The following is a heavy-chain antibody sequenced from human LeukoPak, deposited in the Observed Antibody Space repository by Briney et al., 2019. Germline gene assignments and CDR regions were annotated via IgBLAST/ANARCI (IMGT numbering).Heavy chain of an antibody. CDR2: IKQDGSEK. J-gene: IGHJ4*02. Sequence: PGGSLRLSCAASGFTFSSYWMSWVRQAPGKGLEWVAHIKQDGSEKYYVDSVKGRFTISRDNAKNSLYLQMNSLRAEDTAVYYCARDGSTSCLDYWGQGTLVTVSS. D-gene: IGHD2-2*01. CDR3: ARDGSTSCLDY. V-gene: IGHV3-7*01. CDR1: GFTFSSYW.